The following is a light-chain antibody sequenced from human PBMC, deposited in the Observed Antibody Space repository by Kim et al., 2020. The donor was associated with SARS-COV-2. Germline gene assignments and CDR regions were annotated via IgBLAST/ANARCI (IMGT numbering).Light chain of an antibody. V-gene: IGKV3-20*01. CDR2: GAS. CDR1: QSVTSNY. Sequence: EFVLTQSPGTLSLSPGQSATLSCRSSQSVTSNYLAWYQLKAGQAPRLLIYGASSRATGIPDRFSGSGSGTDFTLTISRLEPEDFAVYYCQQYVRSPTFGGGTKVDI. J-gene: IGKJ4*02. CDR3: QQYVRSPT.